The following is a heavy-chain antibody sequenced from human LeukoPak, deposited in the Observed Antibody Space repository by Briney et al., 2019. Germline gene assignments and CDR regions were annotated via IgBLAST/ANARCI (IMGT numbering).Heavy chain of an antibody. J-gene: IGHJ4*02. CDR1: GGSISSYY. CDR2: IYYSGST. V-gene: IGHV4-59*12. CDR3: ASQDFWSGYYNY. D-gene: IGHD3-3*01. Sequence: SETLSLTCTVSGGSISSYYWSWIRQPPGKGLEWIGYIYYSGSTNYNPSLKSRVTMSVDTSKNQFSLKLSSVTAADTAVYYCASQDFWSGYYNYWGQGTLVTVSS.